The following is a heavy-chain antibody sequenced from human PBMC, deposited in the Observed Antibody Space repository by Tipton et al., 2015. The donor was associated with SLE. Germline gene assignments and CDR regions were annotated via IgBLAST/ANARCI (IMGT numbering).Heavy chain of an antibody. J-gene: IGHJ3*02. D-gene: IGHD2-21*01. CDR1: GFTFTSYT. V-gene: IGHV1-18*01. CDR3: ATATCGGDCYAFDI. CDR2: ISAYNGNT. Sequence: QLVQSGAEVKKPGASVKVSCKASGFTFTSYTISWVRQAPGQGPEWMGWISAYNGNTNYAQKLQGRVTLTTDTSTSTAYMELRSLRSDDTAVYYCATATCGGDCYAFDIWGQGTVVTVSS.